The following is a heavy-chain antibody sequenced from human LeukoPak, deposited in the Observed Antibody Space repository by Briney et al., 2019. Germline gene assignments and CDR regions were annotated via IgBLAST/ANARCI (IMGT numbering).Heavy chain of an antibody. V-gene: IGHV3-30*03. CDR2: ISYDGSNK. Sequence: GGSLRLSCAASGFTFSSYGMHWVRQAPGKGLEWVAVISYDGSNKYYADSVKGRFTISRDNSKNTLYLQMNSLRAGDTAVYYCARLGIVVPDYWGQGTLVTVSS. J-gene: IGHJ4*02. CDR3: ARLGIVVPDY. D-gene: IGHD2-2*01. CDR1: GFTFSSYG.